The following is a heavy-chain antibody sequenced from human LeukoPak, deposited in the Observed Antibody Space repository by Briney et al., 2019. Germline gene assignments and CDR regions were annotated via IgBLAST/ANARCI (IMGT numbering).Heavy chain of an antibody. CDR3: ARRGRSSSWLYYFDY. Sequence: SETLSLTCAAYGGSFNGYYWSWIRQPPGKGLEWIGEINHSGSTNYNPSLKSRVTISVDTSKNQFSLKLSSVTAADTAVYYCARRGRSSSWLYYFDYWGQGTLVTVSS. V-gene: IGHV4-34*01. CDR1: GGSFNGYY. D-gene: IGHD6-13*01. J-gene: IGHJ4*02. CDR2: INHSGST.